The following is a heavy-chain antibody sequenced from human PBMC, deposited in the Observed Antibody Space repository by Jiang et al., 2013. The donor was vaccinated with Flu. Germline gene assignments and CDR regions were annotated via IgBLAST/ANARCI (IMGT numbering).Heavy chain of an antibody. CDR3: ASTGTGYYLGIEY. Sequence: GAEVKKPGESLRISCKGSGYSFTNYWITWVRQMPGKGLEWIGRIDPSDSYTKYSPSFQGHVTMSADKSISTAYLQWSSLKAWDTAMYYCASTGTGYYLGIEYWGRGTLVTVSS. CDR2: IDPSDSYT. CDR1: GYSFTNYW. J-gene: IGHJ4*02. V-gene: IGHV5-10-1*01. D-gene: IGHD3-22*01.